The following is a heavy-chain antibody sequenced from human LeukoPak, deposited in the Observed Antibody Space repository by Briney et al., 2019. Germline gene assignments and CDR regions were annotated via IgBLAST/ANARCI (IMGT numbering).Heavy chain of an antibody. CDR1: GGSISSYY. Sequence: SETLSLTCTVSGGSISSYYWGWLRQPPGKGLEWIGSIYYSGSTYYNPSLKSRVTISVDTSKNQFSLMLSSVTAADTAVYYCARHYRGSGYYYYYYMDVWGKGTTVTISS. CDR3: ARHYRGSGYYYYYYMDV. CDR2: IYYSGST. J-gene: IGHJ6*03. V-gene: IGHV4-39*01. D-gene: IGHD3-10*01.